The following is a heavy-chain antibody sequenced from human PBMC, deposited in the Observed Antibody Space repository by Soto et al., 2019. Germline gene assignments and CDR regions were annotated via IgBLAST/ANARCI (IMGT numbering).Heavy chain of an antibody. V-gene: IGHV3-15*01. J-gene: IGHJ4*02. CDR1: GFTFSDVW. CDR2: IKSKIDGGTT. CDR3: TTEDSVATILSGFDY. Sequence: EVQLVESGGGLVKPGGSLRLSCAASGFTFSDVWMSWVRQAPGKGLEWVGRIKSKIDGGTTDYAAPVKGRFTISRDDSKNTLYLQMNSLKTEYTAVYYCTTEDSVATILSGFDYWGQGALVTVSS. D-gene: IGHD5-12*01.